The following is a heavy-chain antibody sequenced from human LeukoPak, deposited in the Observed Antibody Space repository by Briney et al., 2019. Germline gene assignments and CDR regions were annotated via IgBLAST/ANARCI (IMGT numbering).Heavy chain of an antibody. V-gene: IGHV4-59*01. CDR3: ARVLYGDYSLDY. CDR1: GGYISSYY. J-gene: IGHJ4*02. D-gene: IGHD4-17*01. Sequence: SETLSLTCTVSGGYISSYYWSRIRQPPGKGLEWIGYIYYSGSTNYNPSLKSRVTISVDTSKNQFSLKLSSVTAADTAVYYCARVLYGDYSLDYWGQGTLVTVSS. CDR2: IYYSGST.